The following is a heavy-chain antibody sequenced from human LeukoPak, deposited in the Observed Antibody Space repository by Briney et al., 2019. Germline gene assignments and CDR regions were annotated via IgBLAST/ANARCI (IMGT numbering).Heavy chain of an antibody. Sequence: GGSLRLSCAASEFSVGSNYMTWVRQAPGKGLEWVSLIYSGGSTYYADSVKGRFTISRDNSKNTLYLQMNSLRAEDTAVCYCARAPGYGAAYYFDYWGQGTLVTVSS. V-gene: IGHV3-66*01. CDR2: IYSGGST. CDR3: ARAPGYGAAYYFDY. J-gene: IGHJ4*02. CDR1: EFSVGSNY. D-gene: IGHD1-1*01.